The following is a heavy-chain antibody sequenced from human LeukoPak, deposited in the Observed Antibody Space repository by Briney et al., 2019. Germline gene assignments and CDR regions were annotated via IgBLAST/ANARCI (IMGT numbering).Heavy chain of an antibody. CDR1: GYTLTDYY. D-gene: IGHD3-22*01. CDR2: INPNSGGT. CDR3: ARVGYYESSGYYEY. Sequence: ASVNVSCKASGYTLTDYYMHWVRQAPGQGLEWMGRINPNSGGTNCAQKFQGRVTMTRDTSISTVYMELSRLRSDDTAVYYCARVGYYESSGYYEYWGQGTLVTVSS. J-gene: IGHJ4*02. V-gene: IGHV1-2*06.